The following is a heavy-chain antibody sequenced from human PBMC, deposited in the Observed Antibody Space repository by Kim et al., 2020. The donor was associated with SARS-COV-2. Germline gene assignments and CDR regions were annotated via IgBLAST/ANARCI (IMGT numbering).Heavy chain of an antibody. CDR2: ISSNGGST. CDR3: ARDIGGFWSGFDYYYGMDV. J-gene: IGHJ6*02. CDR1: GFTFSSYA. V-gene: IGHV3-64*01. D-gene: IGHD3-3*01. Sequence: GGSLRLSCAASGFTFSSYAMHWVRQAPGKGLEYVSVISSNGGSTYYANSVKGRFTISRDNSKNTLYLQMGSLRAEDIAVYYCARDIGGFWSGFDYYYGMDVWGQGTTVTVSS.